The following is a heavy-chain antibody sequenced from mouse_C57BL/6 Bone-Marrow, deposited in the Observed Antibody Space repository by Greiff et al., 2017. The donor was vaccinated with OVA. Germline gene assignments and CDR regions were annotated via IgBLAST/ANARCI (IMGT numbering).Heavy chain of an antibody. D-gene: IGHD2-2*01. CDR2: IWWEDDK. Sequence: QVTLKVSGPGILQPSQTLSLTCSFSGFSLSTFGMGVGWIRQPSGKGLEWLAHIWWEDDKYYNPALKSRLTISKDTSKTQVFLKIANVVTADTATYSCAQIAVSGGYPTWFAYWGQGTLVTVSA. V-gene: IGHV8-8*01. CDR1: GFSLSTFGMG. CDR3: AQIAVSGGYPTWFAY. J-gene: IGHJ3*01.